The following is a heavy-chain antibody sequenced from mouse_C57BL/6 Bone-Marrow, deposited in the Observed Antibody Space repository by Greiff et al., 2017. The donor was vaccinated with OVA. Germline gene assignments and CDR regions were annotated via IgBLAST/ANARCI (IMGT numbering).Heavy chain of an antibody. Sequence: QVQLQQPGAELVMPGASVKLSCKASGYTFTSYWMHWVKQRPGQGLEWIGEIDPSDSYTNYNQKFKGKSTLTVDTSSSTAYMQLSSLTSEDSAVYYCARWDDYEYWGQGTTLTVSS. CDR3: ARWDDYEY. D-gene: IGHD2-4*01. CDR1: GYTFTSYW. J-gene: IGHJ2*01. V-gene: IGHV1-69*01. CDR2: IDPSDSYT.